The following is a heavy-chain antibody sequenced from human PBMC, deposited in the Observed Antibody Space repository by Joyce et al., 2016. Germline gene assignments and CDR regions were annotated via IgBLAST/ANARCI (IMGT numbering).Heavy chain of an antibody. Sequence: EVQLVESGGGLVQPVGSLRLSCAASGFSFNTYSINWVRQAPGKGLEWLSYISASSGTRYYADSVKGRFTISSDNAKNSGYLQMNSLRDEDTAVYYCARVGRTGYTCDYWGQGTLVTVSS. V-gene: IGHV3-48*02. J-gene: IGHJ4*02. D-gene: IGHD5-24*01. CDR1: GFSFNTYS. CDR3: ARVGRTGYTCDY. CDR2: ISASSGTR.